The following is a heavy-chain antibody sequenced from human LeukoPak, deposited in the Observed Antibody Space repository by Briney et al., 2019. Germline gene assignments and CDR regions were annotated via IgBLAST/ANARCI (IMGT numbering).Heavy chain of an antibody. CDR3: ARVGGYEKYYFDY. CDR2: ISWNSGSI. V-gene: IGHV3-9*01. D-gene: IGHD5-12*01. J-gene: IGHJ4*02. Sequence: GGSLRLSCAASGFTFDDYAMHWVRQAPGKGLEWVSGISWNSGSIGYADSVKGRFTISRDNAKNSLYLQMNSLRAEDTAVYYCARVGGYEKYYFDYWGQGTLVTVSS. CDR1: GFTFDDYA.